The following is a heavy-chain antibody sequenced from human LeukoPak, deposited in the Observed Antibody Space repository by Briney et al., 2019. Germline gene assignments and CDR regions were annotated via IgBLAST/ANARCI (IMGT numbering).Heavy chain of an antibody. V-gene: IGHV4-59*12. Sequence: SSETLSLTCTVSGGSISNYYWSWIRQPPGKGLEWIGYIYYSGSTNYNPSLKSRVTMSVDTSKNQFSLKLSSVTAADTAVYYCARLITGTTTAFDIWGQGTMVTVSS. CDR3: ARLITGTTTAFDI. CDR2: IYYSGST. D-gene: IGHD1-7*01. J-gene: IGHJ3*02. CDR1: GGSISNYY.